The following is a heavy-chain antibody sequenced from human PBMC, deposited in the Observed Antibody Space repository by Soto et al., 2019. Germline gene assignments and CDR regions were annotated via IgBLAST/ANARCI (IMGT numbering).Heavy chain of an antibody. J-gene: IGHJ4*02. CDR3: ARGGEYQLLHDY. Sequence: AASVKVSCKASGYTFTSYDINCVRQATGQGLEWMGWMNPNSGNTGYAQKFQGRVTMTRNTSISTAYMELSSLRSEDTAVYYCARGGEYQLLHDYWGQGTLVTVSS. CDR2: MNPNSGNT. D-gene: IGHD2-2*01. CDR1: GYTFTSYD. V-gene: IGHV1-8*01.